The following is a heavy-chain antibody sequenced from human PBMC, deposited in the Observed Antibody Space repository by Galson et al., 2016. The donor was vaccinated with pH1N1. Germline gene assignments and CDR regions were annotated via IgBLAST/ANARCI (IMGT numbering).Heavy chain of an antibody. CDR3: ARGTAAGTAFDF. CDR1: GDSVSRNTAA. D-gene: IGHD6-13*01. CDR2: TYFRTRWYK. J-gene: IGHJ3*01. Sequence: CAISGDSVSRNTAAWHWIRQSPSRGLEWLGRTYFRTRWYKDYAVSLRSRISIIPDTSWNQLSLRLNSVTPEDTAVSYCARGTAAGTAFDFWGQGTLVTVSS. V-gene: IGHV6-1*01.